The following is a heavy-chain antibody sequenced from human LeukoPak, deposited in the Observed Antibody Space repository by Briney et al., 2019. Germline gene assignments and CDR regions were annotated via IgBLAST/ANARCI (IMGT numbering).Heavy chain of an antibody. CDR2: IYYSGST. CDR3: ARGIRYYYDSSGYYFDY. CDR1: GGSFSGYY. V-gene: IGHV4-59*01. J-gene: IGHJ4*02. D-gene: IGHD3-22*01. Sequence: PSETLSLTCAVYGGSFSGYYWSWIRQPPGKGLEWIGYIYYSGSTNYNPSLKSRVTISVDTSKNQFSLKLSSVTAADTAVYYCARGIRYYYDSSGYYFDYWGQGTLVTVSS.